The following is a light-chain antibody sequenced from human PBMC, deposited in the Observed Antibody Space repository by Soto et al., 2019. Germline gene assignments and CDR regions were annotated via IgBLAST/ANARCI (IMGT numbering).Light chain of an antibody. V-gene: IGLV2-14*01. CDR3: SSYTSSSTVV. J-gene: IGLJ2*01. Sequence: QSVLTQPASVSGSPGQSITISCTGTSSDVGGYNYVSWYQQHPGKAPKLMIYEVSNRPSGVSNRCSGSKSGNTASLTISGLQDEDEADYYCSSYTSSSTVVFGGGTKLTVL. CDR2: EVS. CDR1: SSDVGGYNY.